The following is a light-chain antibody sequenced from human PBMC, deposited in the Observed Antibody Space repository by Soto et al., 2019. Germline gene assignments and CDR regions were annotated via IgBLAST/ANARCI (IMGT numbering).Light chain of an antibody. J-gene: IGKJ4*01. CDR1: QGISSY. CDR2: AAS. CDR3: QQFNSYPT. Sequence: DIQLTQSPSFLSASVGDGVTITRRASQGISSYLAWYQQRPGKAPKLLIYAASTLQSGVPSRFSGSGSGTEFTLTISSLQPEDFATYYCQQFNSYPTFGGGTKVEIK. V-gene: IGKV1-9*01.